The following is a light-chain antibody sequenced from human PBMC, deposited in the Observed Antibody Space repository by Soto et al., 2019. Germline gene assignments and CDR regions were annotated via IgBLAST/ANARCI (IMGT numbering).Light chain of an antibody. CDR2: ANT. Sequence: QSVLTQPPSVSGAPGQRVTISCTGSSSNSGAGYDVHWYQHLPGTAPKLLIYANTNRPSGVPDRFSGSKSGTSASLAITGLQAEDEADYYCQSYDTSLSGSRVFGGGTKLTVL. CDR3: QSYDTSLSGSRV. V-gene: IGLV1-40*01. CDR1: SSNSGAGYD. J-gene: IGLJ3*02.